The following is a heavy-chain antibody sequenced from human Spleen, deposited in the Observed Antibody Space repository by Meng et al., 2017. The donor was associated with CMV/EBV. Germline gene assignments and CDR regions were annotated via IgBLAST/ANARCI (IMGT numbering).Heavy chain of an antibody. CDR2: VYYDGSNQ. D-gene: IGHD2/OR15-2a*01. CDR3: ARGGGEY. CDR1: GFIFSSYA. J-gene: IGHJ4*02. Sequence: GESLKISCAPSGFIFSSYAMHWVRQAPGKGLEWVALVYYDGSNQYYSDSVRGRFTMSRDNSKNSLYLQMTSLRVEDTAVYYCARGGGEYWGQGILVTVSS. V-gene: IGHV3-33*01.